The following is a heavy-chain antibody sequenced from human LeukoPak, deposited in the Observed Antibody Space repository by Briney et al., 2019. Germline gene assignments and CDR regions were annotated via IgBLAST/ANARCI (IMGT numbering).Heavy chain of an antibody. CDR3: ARPDSSGYYSFYFDY. D-gene: IGHD3-22*01. Sequence: GGSLRLSCAASGFTFSSYWMSWVRQAPGKGLEWVANIKQDGSEKYYVDSVKGRFTISRDNAKNSLYLQMNSLRAEDTAVYYCARPDSSGYYSFYFDYWGQGTLVTVSS. CDR2: IKQDGSEK. CDR1: GFTFSSYW. V-gene: IGHV3-7*01. J-gene: IGHJ4*02.